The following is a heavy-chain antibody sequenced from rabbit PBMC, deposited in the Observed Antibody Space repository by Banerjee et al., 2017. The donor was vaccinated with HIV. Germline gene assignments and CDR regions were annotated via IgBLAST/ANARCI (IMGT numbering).Heavy chain of an antibody. J-gene: IGHJ4*01. V-gene: IGHV1S45*01. Sequence: QEQLVESGGGLVQPGGSLTLTCKASGFSFSSSYYMNWVRQAAGKGLEWIRKIHTGTGSTYYASWAKGRFTISKTSSTTVDLKMTSLTAADTATYFCARGYVGGTFNLWGPGTLVTVS. D-gene: IGHD5-1*01. CDR3: ARGYVGGTFNL. CDR1: GFSFSSSYY. CDR2: IHTGTGST.